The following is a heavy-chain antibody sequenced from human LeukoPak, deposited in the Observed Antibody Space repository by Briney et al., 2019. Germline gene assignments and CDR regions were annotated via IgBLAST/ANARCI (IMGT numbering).Heavy chain of an antibody. CDR1: GGTFSSYA. CDR3: ARDEGVVDTAI. CDR2: IIPIFGIA. D-gene: IGHD5-18*01. V-gene: IGHV1-69*04. Sequence: ASVKVSCKASGGTFSSYAISWVRQAPGQGLEWMGRIIPIFGIANYAQKFQGRVTITADKSTSTAYMELSSLRSEDTAVYYCARDEGVVDTAIWGLGTLVTVSS. J-gene: IGHJ4*02.